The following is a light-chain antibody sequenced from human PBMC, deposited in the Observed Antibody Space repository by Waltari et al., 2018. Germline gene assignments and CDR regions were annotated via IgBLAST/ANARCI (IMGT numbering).Light chain of an antibody. Sequence: SVLYSSKNKNYLAWYQQKPAQSPKLLIYWASTRESGVPDRFSGSGSGTDFTLTISSLQAEDVAVYYCQQYYSSPLTFGGGTKVEIK. J-gene: IGKJ4*01. CDR2: WAS. CDR3: QQYYSSPLT. V-gene: IGKV4-1*01. CDR1: SVLYSSKNKNY.